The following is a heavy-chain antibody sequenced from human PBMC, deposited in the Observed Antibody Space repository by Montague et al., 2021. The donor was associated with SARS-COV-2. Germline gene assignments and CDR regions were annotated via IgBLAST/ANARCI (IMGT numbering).Heavy chain of an antibody. V-gene: IGHV2-70*11. CDR1: GFSLSTSGIC. CDR3: ARMTPITGLDY. CDR2: SDWDYYK. D-gene: IGHD1-20*01. J-gene: IGHJ4*02. Sequence: PALVKPTQTLTLTCTFPGFSLSTSGICVSWIRQPPGKALEWLARSDWDYYKYYSTSLKTRLTISKDTSKNQVVLTMTNMDPVDTATYYCARMTPITGLDYWGQGTLVTVSS.